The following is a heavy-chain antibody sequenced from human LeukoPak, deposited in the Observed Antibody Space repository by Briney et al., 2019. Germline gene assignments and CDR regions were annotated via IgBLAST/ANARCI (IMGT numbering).Heavy chain of an antibody. V-gene: IGHV4-59*01. CDR2: IYYSGST. D-gene: IGHD6-19*01. CDR3: AREAVAGWGPYYFDY. Sequence: SETLSITCTVSGGSISSYYWSWIRQPPGKGLEWIGYIYYSGSTNYNPSLKSRVTISVDTSKNQFSLKLSSVTAADTAVYYCAREAVAGWGPYYFDYWGQGTLVTVSS. J-gene: IGHJ4*02. CDR1: GGSISSYY.